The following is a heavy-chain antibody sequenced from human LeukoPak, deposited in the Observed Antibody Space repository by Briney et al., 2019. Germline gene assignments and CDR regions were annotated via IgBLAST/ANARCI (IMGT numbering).Heavy chain of an antibody. CDR3: AKDIGERGYSVH. V-gene: IGHV3-43*02. CDR2: ISGDGGTT. CDR1: GFTFDDYA. Sequence: PGGSLRLSCAASGFTFDDYAMHWVRQAPGKGLEWVSLISGDGGTTYYADSVRGRFTISRHNSKNSLYLQMNSLRTEDTALYYCAKDIGERGYSVHWGQGTLVTVSS. D-gene: IGHD5/OR15-5a*01. J-gene: IGHJ4*02.